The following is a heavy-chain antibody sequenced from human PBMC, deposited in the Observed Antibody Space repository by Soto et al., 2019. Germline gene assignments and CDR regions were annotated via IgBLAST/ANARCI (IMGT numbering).Heavy chain of an antibody. CDR2: IYYSGST. J-gene: IGHJ4*02. CDR3: ARATTDFDWLLN. D-gene: IGHD3-9*01. CDR1: GGSISSGGYY. V-gene: IGHV4-31*03. Sequence: PSETLSLTCTVSGGSISSGGYYWSWIRQHPGKGLEWIGYIYYSGSTYYNPSLKSRVTISVDTSKNQFSLKLSSVTAADTAVYYCARATTDFDWLLNWGQGTLVTVSS.